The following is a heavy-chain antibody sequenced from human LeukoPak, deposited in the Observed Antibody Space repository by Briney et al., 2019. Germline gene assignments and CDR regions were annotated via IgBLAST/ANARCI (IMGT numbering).Heavy chain of an antibody. CDR1: GGSISSSSYY. D-gene: IGHD3-10*01. V-gene: IGHV4-39*01. CDR2: IYYSGST. J-gene: IGHJ4*02. Sequence: SETLSLTCTVSGGSISSSSYYWGWIRQPPGKGLEWIGSIYYSGSTYYNPSLKSRVTISVDTSKNQFSLKLSSVTAADTAVYYCARRYGSGSYGYWGQGTLVTVSS. CDR3: ARRYGSGSYGY.